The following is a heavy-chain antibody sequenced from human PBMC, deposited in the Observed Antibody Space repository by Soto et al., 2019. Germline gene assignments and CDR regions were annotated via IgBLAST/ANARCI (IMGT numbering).Heavy chain of an antibody. Sequence: QLQLQESGSGLVKPSQTLSLTCAVSGGSISSGGYSWSWIRQPPGKGLEWIGYIYHSGSTYYNPSLKSRVTISVDRSKNQFSLKLSSVTAADTAVYYCVRGYGSGRSNWFDPWGQGTLVTVSS. CDR1: GGSISSGGYS. CDR3: VRGYGSGRSNWFDP. J-gene: IGHJ5*02. V-gene: IGHV4-30-2*01. CDR2: IYHSGST. D-gene: IGHD3-10*01.